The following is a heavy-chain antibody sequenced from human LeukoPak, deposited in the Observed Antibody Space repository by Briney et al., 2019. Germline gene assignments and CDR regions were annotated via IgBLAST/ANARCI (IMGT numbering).Heavy chain of an antibody. CDR2: INSDGSST. CDR3: ARLGFYCSGGSCYNAPFDY. Sequence: PGGSLRLSCAASGFTFSSYWMHWVRQAPGKGLVWVSRINSDGSSTSYADSVKGRFTISRDNAKNTLYLQMNSLRAEDTAVYYSARLGFYCSGGSCYNAPFDYWGQGTLVTVSS. CDR1: GFTFSSYW. J-gene: IGHJ4*02. D-gene: IGHD2-15*01. V-gene: IGHV3-74*01.